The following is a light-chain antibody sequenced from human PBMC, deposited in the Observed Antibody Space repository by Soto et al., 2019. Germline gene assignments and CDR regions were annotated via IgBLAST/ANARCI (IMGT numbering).Light chain of an antibody. J-gene: IGKJ4*01. V-gene: IGKV3-20*01. CDR2: GAS. CDR3: HQYDSSPLT. CDR1: QSVSSSY. Sequence: EIVLTQSPGTLSLSPGERATLSCRASQSVSSSYLAWYQQKPGQAPRLLIYGASSRATGIPDRFSGSGPGTDFTLTISRLEPEDFAVYYCHQYDSSPLTFGGGTKVESK.